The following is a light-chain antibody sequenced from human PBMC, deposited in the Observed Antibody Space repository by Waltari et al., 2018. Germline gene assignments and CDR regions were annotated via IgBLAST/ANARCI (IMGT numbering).Light chain of an antibody. V-gene: IGKV3-15*01. J-gene: IGKJ4*01. CDR3: QQYYNWPPLT. CDR2: GTS. Sequence: EIVMTQSPAALSVSPGERATLSCRASQSVSSKLAWYQQKRGQAPRLLIYGTSPRATGIPARFSGSGSGTEFTLTISSLQSEDFAVYYCQQYYNWPPLTFGGGTKVEIK. CDR1: QSVSSK.